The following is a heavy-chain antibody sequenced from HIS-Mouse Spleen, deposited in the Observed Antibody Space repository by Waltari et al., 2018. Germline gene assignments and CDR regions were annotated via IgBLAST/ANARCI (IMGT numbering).Heavy chain of an antibody. V-gene: IGHV4-39*07. D-gene: IGHD6-13*01. Sequence: QLQLQESGPGLVKPSETLSLTCTVSGGPIGSSSYYWGWTRQPPGKGLEWIGSIYYSGSTYYNPSLKSRVTISVDTSKNQFSLKLSSVTAADTAVYYCAREIPYSSSWYDWYFQHWGQGTLVTVSS. CDR3: AREIPYSSSWYDWYFQH. CDR2: IYYSGST. J-gene: IGHJ1*01. CDR1: GGPIGSSSYY.